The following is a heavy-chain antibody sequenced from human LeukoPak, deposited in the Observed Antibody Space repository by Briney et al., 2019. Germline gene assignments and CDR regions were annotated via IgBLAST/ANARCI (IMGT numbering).Heavy chain of an antibody. D-gene: IGHD6-13*01. CDR1: GGSINSHTYY. J-gene: IGHJ6*03. CDR3: AREVSSSWSGYYFYYMDV. V-gene: IGHV4-61*02. Sequence: PSETLSLTCTVSGGSINSHTYYWSWIRQPAGKGLEWIGRMYTSGSTNYDPSLKSRVTMSVDTSKNQFSLKLSSVTAADTAVYYCAREVSSSWSGYYFYYMDVWGKGTTVTVSS. CDR2: MYTSGST.